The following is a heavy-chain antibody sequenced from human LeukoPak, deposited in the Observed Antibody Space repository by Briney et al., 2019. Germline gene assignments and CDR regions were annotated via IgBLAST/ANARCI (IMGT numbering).Heavy chain of an antibody. CDR1: GFTFSDYY. V-gene: IGHV3-30*03. J-gene: IGHJ4*02. D-gene: IGHD3-10*01. CDR3: ARDDTTYGSGSYFDY. CDR2: ISYDGSNK. Sequence: GGSLRLSCAASGFTFSDYYMSWIRQAPGKGLEWVAVISYDGSNKYYADSVKGRFTISRDNSKNTLYLQMNSLRAEDTAVYYCARDDTTYGSGSYFDYWGQGTLVTVSS.